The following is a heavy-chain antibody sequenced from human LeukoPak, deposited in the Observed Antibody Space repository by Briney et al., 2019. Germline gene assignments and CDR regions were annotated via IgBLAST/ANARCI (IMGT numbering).Heavy chain of an antibody. Sequence: ASVKVSCKASGGTFSSYAISWVRQAPGQGLEWMGRIIPILGIANYAQKFQGRVTITADKSTSTAYMELSSLRSEDTAVYYCARDPPSGYSSGEVLSNVAEDDYWGQGTLVTVSS. D-gene: IGHD6-19*01. V-gene: IGHV1-69*04. CDR2: IIPILGIA. CDR3: ARDPPSGYSSGEVLSNVAEDDY. J-gene: IGHJ4*02. CDR1: GGTFSSYA.